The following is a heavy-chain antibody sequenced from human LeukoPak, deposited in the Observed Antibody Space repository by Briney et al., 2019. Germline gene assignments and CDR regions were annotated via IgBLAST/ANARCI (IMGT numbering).Heavy chain of an antibody. D-gene: IGHD3-3*01. CDR2: IYSGGST. CDR3: AKDRSRTIFSLASYYYYGMDV. J-gene: IGHJ6*02. V-gene: IGHV3-53*01. CDR1: GFTVSSNY. Sequence: GGSLRLSCAASGFTVSSNYMSWVRQAPGKGLEWVSVIYSGGSTYYADSVKGRFTIPRDNSKNTLYLQMNSLRAEDTAVYYCAKDRSRTIFSLASYYYYGMDVWGQGTTVTVSS.